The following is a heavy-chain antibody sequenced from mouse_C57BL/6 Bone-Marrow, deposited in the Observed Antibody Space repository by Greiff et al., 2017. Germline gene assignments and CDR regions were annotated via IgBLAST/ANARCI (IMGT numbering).Heavy chain of an antibody. CDR3: TQAYYSNYPY. V-gene: IGHV14-4*01. CDR2: IDPENGDT. CDR1: GFTIKDDY. J-gene: IGHJ4*01. D-gene: IGHD2-5*01. Sequence: EVMLVESGAELVRPGASVKLSCTASGFTIKDDYMHWVKQRPEQGLEWIGWIDPENGDTEYASKFQGKATITADTSSNTAYLQLSSLRSEDTAVYYCTQAYYSNYPYWGQGTSVTVSS.